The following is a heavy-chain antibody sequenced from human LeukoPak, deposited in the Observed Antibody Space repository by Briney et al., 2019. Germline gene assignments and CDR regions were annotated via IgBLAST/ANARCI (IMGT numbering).Heavy chain of an antibody. CDR3: ATDRARNRWLRPSYAFDI. CDR1: GYTLTEFT. CDR2: SDTEDGET. V-gene: IGHV1-24*01. D-gene: IGHD5-12*01. J-gene: IGHJ3*02. Sequence: ASVKVSCKVSGYTLTEFTMHWVRQAPGKGLGWMWGSDTEDGETIYEQKVQGRVTMTEDTSTDTAYTELSSLRSEDTAVYYCATDRARNRWLRPSYAFDIWGQGTMVTVSS.